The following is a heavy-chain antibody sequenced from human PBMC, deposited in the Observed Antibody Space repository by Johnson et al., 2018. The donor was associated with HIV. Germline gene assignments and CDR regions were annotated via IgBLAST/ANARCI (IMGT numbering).Heavy chain of an antibody. Sequence: VQLVESGGGLVKPGGSLRLSCAASGFTFSNAWMNWVRQAPGKGLEWVSGISLNSGSIGYADSVKGRFTISRDNAKNSLYLQMNSLRAEDTAVYYCARGTGTDDAFDIWGQGTMVTVSS. CDR1: GFTFSNAW. CDR3: ARGTGTDDAFDI. V-gene: IGHV3-69-1*01. CDR2: ISLNSGSI. J-gene: IGHJ3*02. D-gene: IGHD1-1*01.